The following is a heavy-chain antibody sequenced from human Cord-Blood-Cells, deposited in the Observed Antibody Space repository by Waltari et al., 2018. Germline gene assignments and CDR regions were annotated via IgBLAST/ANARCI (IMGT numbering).Heavy chain of an antibody. CDR2: IYYSGST. Sequence: QLQLQESGPGLVKPSETLSLTCTVSGGSISSSSYYWGWIRPPPGKGLEWIGSIYYSGSTYYTPSLKSRVTISVDTSKNQFSLKLSSVTAADTAVYYCARSYDSSGYYFLDFDYWGQGTLVTVSS. CDR1: GGSISSSSYY. J-gene: IGHJ4*02. D-gene: IGHD3-22*01. V-gene: IGHV4-39*01. CDR3: ARSYDSSGYYFLDFDY.